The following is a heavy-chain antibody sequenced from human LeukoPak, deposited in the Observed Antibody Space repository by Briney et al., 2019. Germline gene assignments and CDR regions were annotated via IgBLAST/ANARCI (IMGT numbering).Heavy chain of an antibody. D-gene: IGHD3-3*01. V-gene: IGHV3-23*01. CDR1: GFTFSSYA. CDR3: AKVHYDFWSGYYEKVPEKGPFDY. J-gene: IGHJ4*02. CDR2: ISGSGGST. Sequence: HPGGSLRLSCAASGFTFSSYAMSWVRQAPGKGLEWVSAISGSGGSTYYADSVKGRFTISRDNSKNTLYLQMNSLRAEDTAVYYCAKVHYDFWSGYYEKVPEKGPFDYWGQGTLVTVSS.